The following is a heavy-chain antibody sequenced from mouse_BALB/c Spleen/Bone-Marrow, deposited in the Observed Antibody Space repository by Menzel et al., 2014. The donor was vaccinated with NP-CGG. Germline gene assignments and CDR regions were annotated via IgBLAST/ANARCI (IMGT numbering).Heavy chain of an antibody. CDR1: GYTFTDYA. CDR3: ASRGGSSWFAY. CDR2: ISTYYGDA. Sequence: VQLQESGAELVRPGVSVKISCKGSGYTFTDYAMHWVKQSHAKSLEWIGVISTYYGDASYNQKFKGKATMTVDKSSSTAYMELARLTSEDSAIYYCASRGGSSWFAYRGQGTLVTVSA. J-gene: IGHJ3*01. V-gene: IGHV1S137*01.